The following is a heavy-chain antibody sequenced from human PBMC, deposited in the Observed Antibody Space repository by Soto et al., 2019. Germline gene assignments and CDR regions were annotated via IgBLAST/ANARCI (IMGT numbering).Heavy chain of an antibody. J-gene: IGHJ4*02. CDR1: GCSFTSGNW. CDR2: IYRTGST. Sequence: ETLSLTCSLSGCSFTSGNWWTCFRQPPGQGLEWIGEIYRTGSTNYNPSLKSRVTISLDKSENQFSLKVTSLTAADTAVYYCASRDPGTSVDYWGQGTLVTVSS. V-gene: IGHV4-4*02. D-gene: IGHD1-7*01. CDR3: ASRDPGTSVDY.